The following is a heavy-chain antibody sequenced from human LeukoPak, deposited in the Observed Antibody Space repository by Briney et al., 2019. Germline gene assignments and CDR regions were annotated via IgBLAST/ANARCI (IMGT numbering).Heavy chain of an antibody. V-gene: IGHV4-59*08. CDR2: IYYTGSI. Sequence: PSETLSLTCTVSGGSITSYYWTWIRQPPGKGLEWIGYIYYTGSINYNPSLKSRVTISVDTSKNQYSLDLSSVTAADTAVYYCARQHILVVTATRVAGAFNIWGQGTMVTVSS. CDR1: GGSITSYY. J-gene: IGHJ3*02. D-gene: IGHD2-21*02. CDR3: ARQHILVVTATRVAGAFNI.